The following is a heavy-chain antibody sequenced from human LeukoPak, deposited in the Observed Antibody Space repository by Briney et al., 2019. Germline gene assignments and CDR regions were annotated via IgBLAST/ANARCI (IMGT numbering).Heavy chain of an antibody. CDR2: IYSGGST. Sequence: GGSLRLSCAASGFTVSSNYMSWVRQAPGKGLEWVSVIYSGGSTYYADSVKGRFTISRDNSKNTLYLQVNSLRAEDTAVYYCARGGCSSTSCYPRRGWFDPWGQGTLVTVSS. J-gene: IGHJ5*02. CDR3: ARGGCSSTSCYPRRGWFDP. D-gene: IGHD2-2*01. V-gene: IGHV3-53*01. CDR1: GFTVSSNY.